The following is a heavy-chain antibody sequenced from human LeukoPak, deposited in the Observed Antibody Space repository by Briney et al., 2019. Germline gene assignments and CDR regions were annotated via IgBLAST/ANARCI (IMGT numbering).Heavy chain of an antibody. CDR2: INPNSGGT. Sequence: ASVKVSCKASGYTFTDYYVHWARQAPGQGLEWMGWINPNSGGTNSAHKFQDRVAMTRDTSISTAYMELSRLRSDDTAVYYCARGYCSGGGCYSDYFDYWGQGTLVTVSS. V-gene: IGHV1-2*02. CDR3: ARGYCSGGGCYSDYFDY. J-gene: IGHJ4*02. D-gene: IGHD2-15*01. CDR1: GYTFTDYY.